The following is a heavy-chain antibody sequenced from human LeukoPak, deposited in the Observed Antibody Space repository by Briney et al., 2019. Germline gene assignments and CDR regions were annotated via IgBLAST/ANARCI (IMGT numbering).Heavy chain of an antibody. V-gene: IGHV3-21*01. Sequence: PGGSLRLSCAASGFTFSSYSMNWVRQAPGKGLEWVSSISSSSSYIYYADSVKGRFTISRDNAKNSLYLQMNSLRAEDTAAYYCARVSQLLHQRRTVDYYYMDVWGKGTTVTVSS. CDR1: GFTFSSYS. J-gene: IGHJ6*03. CDR2: ISSSSSYI. CDR3: ARVSQLLHQRRTVDYYYMDV. D-gene: IGHD2-2*01.